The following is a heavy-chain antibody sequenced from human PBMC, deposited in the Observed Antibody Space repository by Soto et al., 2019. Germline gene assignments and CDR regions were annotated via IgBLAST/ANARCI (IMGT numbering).Heavy chain of an antibody. J-gene: IGHJ6*02. CDR1: GDSVSSNSAA. CDR2: TYYRSKWYN. CDR3: ARAGIWYSRSWYLDYGMDV. V-gene: IGHV6-1*01. Sequence: SQTLSLTCAISGDSVSSNSAAWNWIRQSPSRDLEWLGRTYYRSKWYNDYAVSVKSRITINPDTSKNQFSLQLNSVTPEDTAVYYCARAGIWYSRSWYLDYGMDVRGQVTTVTVPS. D-gene: IGHD6-13*01.